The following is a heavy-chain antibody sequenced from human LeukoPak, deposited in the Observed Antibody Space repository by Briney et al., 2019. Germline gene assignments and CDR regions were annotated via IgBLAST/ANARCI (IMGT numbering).Heavy chain of an antibody. CDR2: IRYDGSNK. D-gene: IGHD3-3*01. CDR1: GFTFSSYG. V-gene: IGHV3-30*02. Sequence: GGSLRLSCAASGFTFSSYGMHWVRQAPGKGLEWVAFIRYDGSNKYYADSVKGRFTISRDNSKNTLYLQMNSLRAEDTAVYYCARINDFWSGYSLDYWGQGTLVTVSS. J-gene: IGHJ4*02. CDR3: ARINDFWSGYSLDY.